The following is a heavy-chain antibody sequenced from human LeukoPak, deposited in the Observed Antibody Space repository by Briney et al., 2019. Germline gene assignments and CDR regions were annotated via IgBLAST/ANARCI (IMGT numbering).Heavy chain of an antibody. CDR2: INRDGTQK. J-gene: IGHJ3*02. D-gene: IGHD2-21*02. V-gene: IGHV3-7*05. CDR1: GFTFSSYG. Sequence: PGGSLRLSCAASGFTFSSYGMHWVRQAPGKGLEWVAIINRDGTQKHYVDSVKGRFTISRDNAKNSLYLQMNSLRAEDTAAYYCARDPKVTNVHDAFDMWGQGTMVTVSS. CDR3: ARDPKVTNVHDAFDM.